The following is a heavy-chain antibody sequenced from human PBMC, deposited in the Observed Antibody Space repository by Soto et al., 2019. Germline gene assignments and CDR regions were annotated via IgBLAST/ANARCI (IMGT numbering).Heavy chain of an antibody. Sequence: QVQLVQSGAEVKKPGSSVKVSCKASGGTFSSYCISWVRQAPGQGLEWMGRIIPILGIANYAQKFQDRVTITADKSTSTAYIELSSLRSEDTAVYYCARKSEDTAMVKGYYYYYMDVWGKGTTVTVSS. J-gene: IGHJ6*03. D-gene: IGHD5-18*01. CDR3: ARKSEDTAMVKGYYYYYMDV. CDR1: GGTFSSYC. V-gene: IGHV1-69*02. CDR2: IIPILGIA.